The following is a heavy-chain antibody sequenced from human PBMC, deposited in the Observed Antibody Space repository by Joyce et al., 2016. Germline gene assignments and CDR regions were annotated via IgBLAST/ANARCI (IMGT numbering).Heavy chain of an antibody. V-gene: IGHV4-59*01. J-gene: IGHJ6*04. CDR3: ARRTTNYYYGLEV. CDR1: GGSISSFH. Sequence: HVQLQESGPGLVKPSETLSITCTISGGSISSFHWNWIRQAPGKGLEWIGNIYYSGSTNYNPSLKTRVTMSIDTSKNQFSLTLTSVTAADTAVYYCARRTTNYYYGLEVWGEGATVTVSS. CDR2: IYYSGST. D-gene: IGHD1-1*01.